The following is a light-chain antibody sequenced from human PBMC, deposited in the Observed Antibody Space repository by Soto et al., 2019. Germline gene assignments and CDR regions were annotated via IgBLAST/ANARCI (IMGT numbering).Light chain of an antibody. Sequence: QSALTQPRSVSGSPGQSVTISCTGTSADVGGYTYVSWYQQHPGKAPKVMIYDVSKRLSGVPDRFSASKSGNTASLTISGLKAEDEADYYCCSHAGDYTYVFGTGTKLTVL. J-gene: IGLJ1*01. CDR2: DVS. V-gene: IGLV2-11*01. CDR1: SADVGGYTY. CDR3: CSHAGDYTYV.